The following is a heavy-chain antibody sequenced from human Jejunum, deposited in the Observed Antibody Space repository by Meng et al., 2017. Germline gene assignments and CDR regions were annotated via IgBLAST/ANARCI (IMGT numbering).Heavy chain of an antibody. D-gene: IGHD5-18*01. J-gene: IGHJ4*02. CDR3: ARGGYYSFDY. Sequence: VRLQDARPVLVKPSEPLSLTCAVSCGSISSVYWWTWVRQSPGKGLEWIGEIYHSGSTNYNPSLKSRVTISVDKSKNQFSLKLTSVTAADTAAYYCARGGYYSFDYWGQGTLVTVSS. CDR2: IYHSGST. V-gene: IGHV4-4*02. CDR1: CGSISSVYW.